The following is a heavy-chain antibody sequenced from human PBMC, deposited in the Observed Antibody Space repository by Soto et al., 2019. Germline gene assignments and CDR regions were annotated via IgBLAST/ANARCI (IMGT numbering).Heavy chain of an antibody. CDR3: ARERRSIDASWFDP. CDR2: MNPNSGNT. D-gene: IGHD6-6*01. J-gene: IGHJ5*01. Sequence: GASVNVYCKASGYTFTIHDINWVRRATGEGIEWMGWMNPNSGNTAYAQKFQGRVTMTRNTSISTAYMELSSLRSEDTAVYYCARERRSIDASWFDPWGQGTLVTVSS. CDR1: GYTFTIHD. V-gene: IGHV1-8*01.